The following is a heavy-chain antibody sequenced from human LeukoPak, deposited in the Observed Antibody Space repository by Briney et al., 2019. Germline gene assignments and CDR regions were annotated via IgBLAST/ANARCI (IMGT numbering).Heavy chain of an antibody. D-gene: IGHD3-16*02. CDR2: INPSGGGA. CDR3: ARSGITWGTYRPPLDY. V-gene: IGHV1-46*01. CDR1: GYTFISYY. J-gene: IGHJ4*02. Sequence: GSSVKVSCKASGYTFISYYMHWVRQAPGQGLEWMGIINPSGGGASYAQKFQGRVTMTRDTSTSTVYMELSSLRSEDTAVHYCARSGITWGTYRPPLDYWGQGTLVTVSS.